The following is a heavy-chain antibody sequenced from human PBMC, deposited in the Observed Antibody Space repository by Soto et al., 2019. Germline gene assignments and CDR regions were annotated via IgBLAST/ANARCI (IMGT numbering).Heavy chain of an antibody. V-gene: IGHV4-59*01. J-gene: IGHJ4*02. Sequence: QVQLQESGPGLVKPSETLSLTCTVSGGSIRNYYWTWIRQPPGKGLEWIGYIYYSGNTIYNPSLKXRXTXXVDTSKNQFSLNLTSVTAADTAVYYCARGGWSLDYWGQGSLVTVSS. CDR3: ARGGWSLDY. CDR1: GGSIRNYY. D-gene: IGHD2-15*01. CDR2: IYYSGNT.